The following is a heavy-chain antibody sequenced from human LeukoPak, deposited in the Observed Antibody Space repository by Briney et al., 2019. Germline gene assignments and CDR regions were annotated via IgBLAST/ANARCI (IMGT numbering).Heavy chain of an antibody. CDR3: TRENWYIDY. V-gene: IGHV3-7*01. CDR1: GFTFSSYG. CDR2: IKQDGSEK. J-gene: IGHJ4*02. Sequence: GGTLRPSCAASGFTFSSYGMSWVRQAPGKGLEWVANIKQDGSEKYYVDSVKDRFTISRDNAKNSLYLQMNSLRAEDAAVYYCTRENWYIDYWGQGDLVTVSS.